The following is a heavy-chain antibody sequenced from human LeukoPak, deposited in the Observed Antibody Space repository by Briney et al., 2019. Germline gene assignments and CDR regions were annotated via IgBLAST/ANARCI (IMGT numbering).Heavy chain of an antibody. V-gene: IGHV3-33*01. CDR1: GFTFSSYG. J-gene: IGHJ4*02. CDR3: AYGGNPYYFDY. Sequence: GGSLRLSCAASGFTFSSYGMHWVRQAPGKGLEWVAVIWYDGSNKYYADSVKGRFTISRDNSKNTLYLQMNSLRAEDTAVYYCAYGGNPYYFDYWGQGTLVTVSS. CDR2: IWYDGSNK. D-gene: IGHD4/OR15-4a*01.